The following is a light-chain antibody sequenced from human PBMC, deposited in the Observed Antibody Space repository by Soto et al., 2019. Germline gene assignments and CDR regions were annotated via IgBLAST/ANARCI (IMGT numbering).Light chain of an antibody. CDR2: WAS. CDR1: QSVLYSSNNKNY. J-gene: IGKJ2*01. Sequence: DIVMTQSPDSLAVSLGERATINCKSSQSVLYSSNNKNYLAWYQQRPGQPPKLLIYWASTRESGVPDRFSGSGSGTDFTLTITSLQAEDVAVYYCQQDESTPPTFGQGTKLEIQ. CDR3: QQDESTPPT. V-gene: IGKV4-1*01.